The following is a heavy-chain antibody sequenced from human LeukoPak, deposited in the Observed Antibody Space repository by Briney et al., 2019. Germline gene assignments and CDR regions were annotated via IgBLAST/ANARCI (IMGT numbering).Heavy chain of an antibody. CDR1: GFTFSSYA. Sequence: GGSLRLSCAASGFTFSSYAMSWVRQAPGNGLEWVSAISGSGGSTYYADSVKGRFTISRDNSKNTLYLQMNSLRAEDTAVYYCAKANDIVVVVAYFDYWGQGTLVTVSS. V-gene: IGHV3-23*01. CDR2: ISGSGGST. J-gene: IGHJ4*02. D-gene: IGHD2-15*01. CDR3: AKANDIVVVVAYFDY.